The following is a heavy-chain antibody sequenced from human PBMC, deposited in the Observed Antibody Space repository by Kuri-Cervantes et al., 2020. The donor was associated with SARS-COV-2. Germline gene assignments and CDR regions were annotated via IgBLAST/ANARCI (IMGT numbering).Heavy chain of an antibody. J-gene: IGHJ4*02. Sequence: GGSLRLSCAASGFTFDDYAMHWVRQAPGKGLEWVSGISWNSGSIGYADSVKGRFTISRDNAKNSLYLQMNSLRAEDTAVYYCAVGGRTTGLAGWGQGDLVTVSS. CDR3: AVGGRTTGLAG. V-gene: IGHV3-9*01. CDR2: ISWNSGSI. CDR1: GFTFDDYA. D-gene: IGHD4-17*01.